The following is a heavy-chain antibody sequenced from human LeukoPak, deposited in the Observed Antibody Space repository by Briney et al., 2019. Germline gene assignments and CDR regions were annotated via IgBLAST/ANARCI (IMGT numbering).Heavy chain of an antibody. CDR3: AREYYDSSGYYSYYFDY. J-gene: IGHJ4*02. V-gene: IGHV1-2*02. Sequence: GASVKVSCKASGYTFTGYYMHWVRQAPGRGLEWMGWISPNSGGTNYAQNFQGRVTMTRDTSISTAYMELSRLRSGDTAVYYCAREYYDSSGYYSYYFDYWGQGTLVTVSS. CDR2: ISPNSGGT. D-gene: IGHD3-22*01. CDR1: GYTFTGYY.